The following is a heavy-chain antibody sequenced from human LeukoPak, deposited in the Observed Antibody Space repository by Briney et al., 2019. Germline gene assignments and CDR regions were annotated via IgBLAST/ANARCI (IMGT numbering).Heavy chain of an antibody. CDR3: ARSDIVVVPAAMSDAFDI. Sequence: GGSLRLSCAASGFTFSSYSMNWVRQAPGKGLELVSSISSSSSYIYYADSVKGRFTISRDNAKNSLYLQMNSLRAEDTAVYYCARSDIVVVPAAMSDAFDIWGQGTMVTVPS. CDR2: ISSSSSYI. D-gene: IGHD2-2*01. J-gene: IGHJ3*02. CDR1: GFTFSSYS. V-gene: IGHV3-21*01.